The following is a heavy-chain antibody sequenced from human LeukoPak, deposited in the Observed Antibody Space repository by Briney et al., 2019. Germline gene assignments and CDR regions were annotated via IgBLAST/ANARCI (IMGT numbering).Heavy chain of an antibody. Sequence: GGALRFSCAASGFTFSSYGMHRVRQAPGKGLEWVAFIRYDGSNKYYADSVKGRFTISRDNSKNTLYLQMNSLRAEDTAVYYCAKDLTPGFDPWGQGTLVTVSS. CDR1: GFTFSSYG. CDR3: AKDLTPGFDP. D-gene: IGHD2-15*01. V-gene: IGHV3-30*02. J-gene: IGHJ5*02. CDR2: IRYDGSNK.